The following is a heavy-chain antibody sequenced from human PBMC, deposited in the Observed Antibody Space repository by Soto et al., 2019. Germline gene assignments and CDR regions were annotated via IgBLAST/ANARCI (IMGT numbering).Heavy chain of an antibody. Sequence: QLRLQESGPGLVKPSETLSLTCAVSGGSISSSPYYWGWIRQPPGKGLEWIGTMSYSGSTYYNPSLESRVTIFADTSTNQFSLKMSSVTAADTAVYYCARAYCSGGTCYSFFDCWGQGTLVTVSS. CDR1: GGSISSSPYY. CDR2: MSYSGST. CDR3: ARAYCSGGTCYSFFDC. J-gene: IGHJ4*02. V-gene: IGHV4-39*01. D-gene: IGHD2-15*01.